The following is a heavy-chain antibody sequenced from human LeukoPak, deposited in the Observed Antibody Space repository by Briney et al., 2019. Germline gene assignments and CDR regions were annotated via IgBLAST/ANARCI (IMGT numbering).Heavy chain of an antibody. CDR2: ISSSGSTI. CDR3: ARDRLRSRYDILTGYYY. D-gene: IGHD3-9*01. Sequence: GGSLRLSCAASGFTFSDYYMSWIRHAPGKGLELVSYISSSGSTIYYADSVKGRFTISRDNAKNSLYLQMNSLRAEDTAVYYCARDRLRSRYDILTGYYYWGRGTLVTVSS. J-gene: IGHJ4*02. CDR1: GFTFSDYY. V-gene: IGHV3-11*01.